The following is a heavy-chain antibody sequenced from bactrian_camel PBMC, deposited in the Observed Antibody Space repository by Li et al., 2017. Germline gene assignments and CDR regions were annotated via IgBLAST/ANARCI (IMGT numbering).Heavy chain of an antibody. J-gene: IGHJ4*01. CDR3: AVRLNSGCPIRARDFEH. V-gene: IGHV3S55*01. CDR1: GITYDKPC. Sequence: HVQLVESGGGSVEVGGSLRLSCVASGITYDKPCMGWFRQVPGKERERVATYGGYGRISYAGSAEGRFTITRDKGNLYLQMDSLRPSDTGTYYCAVRLNSGCPIRARDFEHWGQGTQVTVS. CDR2: YGGYGRI. D-gene: IGHD4*01.